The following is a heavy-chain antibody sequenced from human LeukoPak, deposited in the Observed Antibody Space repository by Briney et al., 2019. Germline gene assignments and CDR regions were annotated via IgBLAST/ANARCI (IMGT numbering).Heavy chain of an antibody. CDR2: IRYDGSNK. CDR3: AKVPTTVTFYYYYYGMDV. V-gene: IGHV3-30*02. CDR1: XX. D-gene: IGHD4-17*01. Sequence: XXMXWVRXAPGKGLEWVAFIRYDGSNKYYADSVKGRFTISRDNSKNTLYLQMNSLRAEDTAVYYCAKVPTTVTFYYYYYGMDVWGQGTTVTVSS. J-gene: IGHJ6*02.